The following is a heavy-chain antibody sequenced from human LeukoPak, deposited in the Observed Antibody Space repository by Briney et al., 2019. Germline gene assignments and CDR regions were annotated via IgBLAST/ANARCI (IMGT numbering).Heavy chain of an antibody. CDR2: IYYSGST. CDR1: GDSISSYY. CDR3: ARGHSIEPYYYYYYMDG. Sequence: SDTLSLTCTVSGDSISSYYCSWLRQPPGKALEWSGYIYYSGSTSYNPSLKSRVTISLDTSNNQFSLKLRSVTAADTAVYSCARGHSIEPYYYYYYMDGWGKGTTVTVS. D-gene: IGHD4-11*01. J-gene: IGHJ6*03. V-gene: IGHV4-59*07.